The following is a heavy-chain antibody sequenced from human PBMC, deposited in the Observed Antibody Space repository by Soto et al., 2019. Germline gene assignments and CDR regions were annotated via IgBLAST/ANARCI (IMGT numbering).Heavy chain of an antibody. CDR3: VKGGWGDF. V-gene: IGHV3-48*02. D-gene: IGHD3-16*01. CDR1: GFTFNTYD. Sequence: PGGSLRLSCAASGFTFNTYDMHWVRQAPGKGLEWVSFISSSSSNVNYADSVKGRFTISRDNAQNSLYLQMNSLRDDDTAVYFCVKGGWGDFWGQGTLVTVSS. J-gene: IGHJ4*02. CDR2: ISSSSSNV.